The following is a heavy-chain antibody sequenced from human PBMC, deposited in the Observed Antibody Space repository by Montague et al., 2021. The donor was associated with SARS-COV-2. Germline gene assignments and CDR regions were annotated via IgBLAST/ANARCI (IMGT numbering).Heavy chain of an antibody. J-gene: IGHJ4*02. CDR2: INHRGST. Sequence: SETLSLTCSVSGGAVHRRKWKEISQPPQKLLECVWEINHRGSTNNNPSLKTRVTISIDTSKNQFSLKLSSVTAADTAVYYCARGQEVYAINGDLNYWGQGTLVTGSS. CDR3: ARGQEVYAINGDLNY. CDR1: GGAVHRRK. V-gene: IGHV4-34*01. D-gene: IGHD2-8*01.